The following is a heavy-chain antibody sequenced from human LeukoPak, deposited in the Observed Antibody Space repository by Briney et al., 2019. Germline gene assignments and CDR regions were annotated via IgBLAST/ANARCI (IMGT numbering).Heavy chain of an antibody. V-gene: IGHV1-18*04. CDR1: GYTFTGYY. CDR3: ARRTLKKYNWFDP. Sequence: GASVKVSCKASGYTFTGYYMHWVRQAPGQGLEWMGWISAYNGNTNYAQKLQGRVTMTTDTSTSTAYMELRSLRSDDTAVYYCARRTLKKYNWFDPWGQGTLVTVSS. J-gene: IGHJ5*02. CDR2: ISAYNGNT. D-gene: IGHD1-14*01.